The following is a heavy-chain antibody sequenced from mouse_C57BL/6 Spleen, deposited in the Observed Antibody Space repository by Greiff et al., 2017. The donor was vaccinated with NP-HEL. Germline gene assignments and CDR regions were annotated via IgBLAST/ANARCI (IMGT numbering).Heavy chain of an antibody. D-gene: IGHD2-10*02. CDR2: IYPGDGDT. Sequence: VQLQQSGAELVKPGASVKISCKASGYAFSSYWMNWVKQRPGKGLEWIGQIYPGDGDTNYNGKFKGKATLTADKSSSTAYMQLSSLTSEDSAVYFCARRGYGNSWFAYWGQGTLVTVSA. V-gene: IGHV1-80*01. CDR3: ARRGYGNSWFAY. CDR1: GYAFSSYW. J-gene: IGHJ3*01.